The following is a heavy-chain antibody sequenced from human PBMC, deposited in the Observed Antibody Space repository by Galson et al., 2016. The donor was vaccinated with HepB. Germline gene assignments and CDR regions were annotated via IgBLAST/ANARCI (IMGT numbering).Heavy chain of an antibody. Sequence: SLRLSCAASGFRFSDYSMNWVRQAPGKGLEWVSHISGSGTIMYYDASVKGRLTISRDNAKNSLYLQMNSLSDEDAAVYYCARQVMTTTESSDYWGQGTLVTVSS. CDR1: GFRFSDYS. CDR3: ARQVMTTTESSDY. V-gene: IGHV3-48*02. D-gene: IGHD1-1*01. CDR2: ISGSGTIM. J-gene: IGHJ4*02.